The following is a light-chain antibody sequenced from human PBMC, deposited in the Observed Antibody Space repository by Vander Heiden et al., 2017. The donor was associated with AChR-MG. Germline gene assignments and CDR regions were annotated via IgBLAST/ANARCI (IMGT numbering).Light chain of an antibody. V-gene: IGKV1-39*01. CDR3: QQTDSAPAT. CDR1: QNISNY. CDR2: GAF. J-gene: IGKJ1*01. Sequence: DIQMTQSPSSLSASLGDRVTITCRSSQNISNYLHWYQQKPGRAPKLLISGAFNLRSGVPSRFSGSKSGTDFTLTISRLQPEDLAAYYCQQTDSAPATFGQGTKVEVK.